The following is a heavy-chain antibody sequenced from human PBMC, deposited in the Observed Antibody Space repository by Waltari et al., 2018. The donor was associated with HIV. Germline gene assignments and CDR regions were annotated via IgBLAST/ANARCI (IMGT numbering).Heavy chain of an antibody. J-gene: IGHJ3*02. CDR3: ARDGDGDYGDGAFDI. CDR2: ISSSSSTI. CDR1: GFTFSSYS. D-gene: IGHD4-17*01. Sequence: EVQLVESGGGLVQPGGSLRLSCAASGFTFSSYSMNWVRQAPGKGLEWVSYISSSSSTIYYADSVKGRFTISRDNAKNSLYLQMNSLRAEDTAVYYCARDGDGDYGDGAFDIWGQGTMVTVSS. V-gene: IGHV3-48*04.